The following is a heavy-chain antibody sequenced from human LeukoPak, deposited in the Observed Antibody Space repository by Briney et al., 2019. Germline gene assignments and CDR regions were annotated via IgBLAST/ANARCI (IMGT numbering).Heavy chain of an antibody. CDR3: ARGDDCSGGSCFLGFDP. CDR1: GYTFTSYG. J-gene: IGHJ5*02. D-gene: IGHD2-15*01. CDR2: ISAYNGNT. Sequence: GASVKVSCTASGYTFTSYGMSWVRQAPGQGLEWMGWISAYNGNTNYAQTLQGRVTMTTDTSTSTAYMEMRSLRSDDTAVYYCARGDDCSGGSCFLGFDPWGQGTLVTVSS. V-gene: IGHV1-18*01.